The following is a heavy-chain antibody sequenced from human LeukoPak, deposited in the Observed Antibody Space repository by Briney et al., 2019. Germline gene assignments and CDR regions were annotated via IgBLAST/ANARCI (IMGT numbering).Heavy chain of an antibody. CDR1: GFTFSSYA. Sequence: GGSLRLSCAASGFTFSSYAMSWVRQAPGKGLEWVSAISGSGGSTYYADSVKGRFPISRDNSKNTLYLQMNSLRAEDTAVYYCAKDRKPGCSGGSCYSDYWGQGTLVTVSS. D-gene: IGHD2-15*01. J-gene: IGHJ4*02. V-gene: IGHV3-23*01. CDR2: ISGSGGST. CDR3: AKDRKPGCSGGSCYSDY.